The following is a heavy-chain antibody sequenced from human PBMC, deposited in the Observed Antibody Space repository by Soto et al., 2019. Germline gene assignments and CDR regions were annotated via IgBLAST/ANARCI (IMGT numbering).Heavy chain of an antibody. CDR3: TRGSAAVRSYFFDS. CDR2: ISWNSETL. J-gene: IGHJ5*01. CDR1: GFTFDDHA. Sequence: EVQLVESGGVLVQPGKSLRLSCAASGFTFDDHAMHWVRQGPGKGLEWVAHISWNSETLGYADSVKGRFIISRDNAKNTVYLEMNGLRPEDTAVYFCTRGSAAVRSYFFDSWGQGTLVTVSS. D-gene: IGHD1-26*01. V-gene: IGHV3-9*01.